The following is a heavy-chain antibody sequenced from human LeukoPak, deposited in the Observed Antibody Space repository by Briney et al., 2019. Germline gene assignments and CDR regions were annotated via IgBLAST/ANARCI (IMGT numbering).Heavy chain of an antibody. V-gene: IGHV3-9*01. Sequence: GGSLRLSCAASGFTFDDYAMHWVRQAPGKGLEWVSGISWNSGSIGYADSVKGRFTISRDNAKNSLYLQMNSLRAEDTALYYCAKDKMATIMGWFDPWGQGTLVTVPS. D-gene: IGHD5-24*01. J-gene: IGHJ5*02. CDR1: GFTFDDYA. CDR2: ISWNSGSI. CDR3: AKDKMATIMGWFDP.